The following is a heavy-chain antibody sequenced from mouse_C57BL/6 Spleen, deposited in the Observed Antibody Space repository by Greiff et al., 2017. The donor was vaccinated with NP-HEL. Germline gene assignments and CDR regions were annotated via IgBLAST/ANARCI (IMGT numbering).Heavy chain of an antibody. CDR3: ASLHGAMDY. CDR1: GFTFSSYA. Sequence: EVKVVESGGGLVKPGGSLKLSCAASGFTFSSYAMSWVRQTPEKRLEWVATISDGGSYTYYPDNVKGRFTISRDNAKNNLYLQMSHLKAEDTAMYYCASLHGAMDYWGQGTSVTVSS. CDR2: ISDGGSYT. V-gene: IGHV5-4*03. J-gene: IGHJ4*01.